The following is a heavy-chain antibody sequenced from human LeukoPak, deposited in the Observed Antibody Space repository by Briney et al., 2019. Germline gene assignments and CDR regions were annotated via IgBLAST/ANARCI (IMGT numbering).Heavy chain of an antibody. V-gene: IGHV3-30*02. CDR3: AKDAPVASTFDY. Sequence: GGSLRLSCAASGFTFSSYGMHWVRQAPGKGLEWVAFIRYDGSNKYYADSVKGRFTISRDNSKNTLYLRMNSLRAEDTAVYYCAKDAPVASTFDYWGQGTLVTVSS. D-gene: IGHD6-19*01. CDR2: IRYDGSNK. CDR1: GFTFSSYG. J-gene: IGHJ4*02.